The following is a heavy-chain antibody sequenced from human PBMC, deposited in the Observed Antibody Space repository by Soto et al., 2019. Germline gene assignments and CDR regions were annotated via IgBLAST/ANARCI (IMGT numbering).Heavy chain of an antibody. V-gene: IGHV3-23*01. Sequence: EIQLLESGGGLAQPGGSLRLSCVASGFSFSEYGMSWVRQTPQKTLEWVASISGNKMTTFYPDSVKGRFFISRDNSDTTLHVQMNSLRDDDTAIYYCAKRRLNTITPLSDFWGQGVQVTVSS. CDR3: AKRRLNTITPLSDF. J-gene: IGHJ1*01. CDR1: GFSFSEYG. D-gene: IGHD2-2*01. CDR2: ISGNKMTT.